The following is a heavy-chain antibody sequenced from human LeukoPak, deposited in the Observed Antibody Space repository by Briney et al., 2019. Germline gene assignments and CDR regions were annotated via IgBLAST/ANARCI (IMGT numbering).Heavy chain of an antibody. CDR2: IRGNSNYI. J-gene: IGHJ4*02. CDR1: GFTFSIYG. CDR3: ARSSEDIVVVTYLDY. D-gene: IGHD2-21*02. Sequence: PGGSLRLSCAASGFTFSIYGMNWVRQAPGKGLEWVSSIRGNSNYIYYADSVKGRFTISRDNAKNSLYLQMNSLRAEDTAVYYCARSSEDIVVVTYLDYWGQGTLVTVSS. V-gene: IGHV3-21*01.